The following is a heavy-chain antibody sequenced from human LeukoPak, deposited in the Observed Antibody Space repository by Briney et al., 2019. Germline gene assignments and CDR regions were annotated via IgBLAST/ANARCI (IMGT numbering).Heavy chain of an antibody. Sequence: GGSLRLSCAASGFTFSSYAMSWVRQAPGKGLEWVSAISGSGGSTYYADSVKGRFTISRDNSKNTLYLQMNSLRAEDTAVYYRANGVRDRGVIITWEFDYWGQGTLVTVSS. D-gene: IGHD3-10*01. CDR2: ISGSGGST. CDR1: GFTFSSYA. V-gene: IGHV3-23*01. CDR3: ANGVRDRGVIITWEFDY. J-gene: IGHJ4*02.